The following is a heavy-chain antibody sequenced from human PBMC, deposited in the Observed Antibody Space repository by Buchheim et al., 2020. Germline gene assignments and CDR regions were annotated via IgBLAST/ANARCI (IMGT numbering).Heavy chain of an antibody. V-gene: IGHV3-23*01. CDR1: GFSFRSST. D-gene: IGHD3-3*01. Sequence: EVQLLESGGGLVQPGGSLRLSCAASGFSFRSSTMSWVRQGPGKGLEWVSGVSGSAGVTYYAESVKGRFTISRDTSKNTVYLKMNSLRDEDTAGYHCAKGVWSDYVDAPAGMDVWGQGT. CDR3: AKGVWSDYVDAPAGMDV. CDR2: VSGSAGVT. J-gene: IGHJ6*02.